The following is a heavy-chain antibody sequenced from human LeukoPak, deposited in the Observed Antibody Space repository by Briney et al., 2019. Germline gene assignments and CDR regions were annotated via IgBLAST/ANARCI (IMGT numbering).Heavy chain of an antibody. CDR2: IRSKNYGGTT. CDR3: TRGSGRYEY. CDR1: GFTFGDFP. Sequence: GGSLRLSCSASGFTFGDFPMTWVRKAPGQGQEWVGYIRSKNYGGTTEYAASVKGRFTISRDDSKSIAYMQMDNVKAEDTAVYYCTRGSGRYEYWGQGILVIVSS. D-gene: IGHD1-26*01. J-gene: IGHJ4*02. V-gene: IGHV3-49*04.